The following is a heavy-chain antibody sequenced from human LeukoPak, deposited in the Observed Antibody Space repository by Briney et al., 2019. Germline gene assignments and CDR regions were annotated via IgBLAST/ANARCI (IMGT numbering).Heavy chain of an antibody. CDR2: IYYSGST. CDR1: GGSISSYY. V-gene: IGHV4-59*05. D-gene: IGHD2-21*02. CDR3: ARLRALDAFDI. J-gene: IGHJ3*02. Sequence: SETLSLTCTVSGGSISSYYWSWIRQPPGKGLEWIGSIYYSGSTYYNPSLKSRVTISVDTSKNQFSLKLSSVTAADTAVYYCARLRALDAFDIWGQGTMVTVSS.